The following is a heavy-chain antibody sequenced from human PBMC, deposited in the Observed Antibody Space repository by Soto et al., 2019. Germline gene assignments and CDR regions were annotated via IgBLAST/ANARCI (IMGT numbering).Heavy chain of an antibody. Sequence: PSETLSLTCTVSGGSISSGDYYWSWIRQPPGKGLEWIGYIYYSGSTNYNPSLKSRVTISVDTSKNQFSLKLSSVTAADTAVYYCARLGMDLEVDYWGQGTLVTVSS. CDR3: ARLGMDLEVDY. V-gene: IGHV4-30-4*01. D-gene: IGHD1-20*01. CDR2: IYYSGST. CDR1: GGSISSGDYY. J-gene: IGHJ4*02.